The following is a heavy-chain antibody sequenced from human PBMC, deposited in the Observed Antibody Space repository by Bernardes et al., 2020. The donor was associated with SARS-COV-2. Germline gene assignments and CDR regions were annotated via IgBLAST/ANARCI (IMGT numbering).Heavy chain of an antibody. J-gene: IGHJ4*02. CDR2: ISAYNGNT. Sequence: ASVKVSCKASGYTFPSYGISWVRQAPGQGLEWMGWISAYNGNTNYAQKLQGRVTMTTDTSTSTAYIELRSLRSDDTAVYYCATDHDSSGIKGRAFDSWGQGTLVTVSS. D-gene: IGHD3-22*01. V-gene: IGHV1-18*01. CDR3: ATDHDSSGIKGRAFDS. CDR1: GYTFPSYG.